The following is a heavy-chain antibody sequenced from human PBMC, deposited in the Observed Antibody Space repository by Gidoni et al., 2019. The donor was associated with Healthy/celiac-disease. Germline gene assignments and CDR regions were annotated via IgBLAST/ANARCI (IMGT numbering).Heavy chain of an antibody. CDR3: ARDGIAAAGADAFDI. CDR1: GYTFTSYY. J-gene: IGHJ3*02. CDR2: INPSGGST. V-gene: IGHV1-46*03. D-gene: IGHD6-13*01. Sequence: QVQLVQSGAAVKKPGASVKVSCKASGYTFTSYYMHWVRQAPGQGLEWMGIINPSGGSTSYAQKFQGRVTMTRDTSTSTVYMELSSLRSEDTAVYYCARDGIAAAGADAFDIWGQGTMVTVSS.